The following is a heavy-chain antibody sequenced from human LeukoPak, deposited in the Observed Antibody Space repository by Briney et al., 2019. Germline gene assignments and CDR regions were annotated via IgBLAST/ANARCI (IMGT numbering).Heavy chain of an antibody. V-gene: IGHV4-61*05. D-gene: IGHD3-22*01. CDR2: IYYSGST. CDR3: ARLPYYYDSSGYYANYYYYYGMDV. Sequence: SETPSLTCTVSGGSISSSSYYWGWIRQPPGKGLEWIGYIYYSGSTNYNPSLKSRVTISVDTSKNQFSLKLSSVTAADTAVYYCARLPYYYDSSGYYANYYYYYGMDVWGQGTTVTVSS. CDR1: GGSISSSSYY. J-gene: IGHJ6*02.